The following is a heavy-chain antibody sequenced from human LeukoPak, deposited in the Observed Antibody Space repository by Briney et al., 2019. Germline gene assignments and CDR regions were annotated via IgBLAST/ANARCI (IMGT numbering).Heavy chain of an antibody. Sequence: ASVKVSCKASGGTFSSYAISWVRQAPGQGLEWMRGIIPIFGTANYAQKFQGRVTITADESTSTAYMELSSLRSEDTAVYYCARDTGREDYFDYWGQGTLVTVSS. D-gene: IGHD1-14*01. CDR1: GGTFSSYA. V-gene: IGHV1-69*13. CDR3: ARDTGREDYFDY. J-gene: IGHJ4*02. CDR2: IIPIFGTA.